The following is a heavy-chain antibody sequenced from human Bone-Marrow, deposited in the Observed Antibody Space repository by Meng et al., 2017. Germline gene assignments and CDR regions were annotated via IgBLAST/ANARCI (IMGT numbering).Heavy chain of an antibody. CDR1: GFTFSSYE. CDR2: ISSSGSTI. CDR3: ARDRSVRVRGVIRGEGLVPFYY. D-gene: IGHD3-10*01. Sequence: GGSLRLSCAASGFTFSSYEMNWVRQTPGKGLEWVSYISSSGSTIYYADSVKGRFTISRDNAKNSLYLQMNSLRAEDTAVYYCARDRSVRVRGVIRGEGLVPFYYWGQGTLVTVSS. V-gene: IGHV3-48*03. J-gene: IGHJ4*02.